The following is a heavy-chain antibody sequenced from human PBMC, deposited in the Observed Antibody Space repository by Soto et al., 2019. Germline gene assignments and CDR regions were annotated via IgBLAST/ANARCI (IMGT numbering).Heavy chain of an antibody. Sequence: QVQLVQSGAEVKKPGASVKVSCKASGYTFTSYGISWVRQAPGQGLEWLGWISAYNGNTNYAQKLQGRVTMTTDTSTSTAYMELRSLRSDDTAVYCCARFDRPHYRVGGWFDPWGQGTLVTVSS. CDR2: ISAYNGNT. J-gene: IGHJ5*02. CDR1: GYTFTSYG. D-gene: IGHD4-4*01. CDR3: ARFDRPHYRVGGWFDP. V-gene: IGHV1-18*01.